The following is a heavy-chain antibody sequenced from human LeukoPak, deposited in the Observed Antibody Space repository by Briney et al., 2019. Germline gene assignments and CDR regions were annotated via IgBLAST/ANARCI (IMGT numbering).Heavy chain of an antibody. CDR1: GFTFSDYY. CDR2: ISSSSSYT. J-gene: IGHJ6*02. CDR3: ARGPHLAPYYYGMDV. Sequence: PGGSLRLSCAASGFTFSDYYMSWIRQAPGKGLEWVSYISSSSSYTNYADSVKGRFTISRDNAKNSLYLQMNSLRAEDTAVYYCARGPHLAPYYYGMDVWGQGTTVTVSS. V-gene: IGHV3-11*06.